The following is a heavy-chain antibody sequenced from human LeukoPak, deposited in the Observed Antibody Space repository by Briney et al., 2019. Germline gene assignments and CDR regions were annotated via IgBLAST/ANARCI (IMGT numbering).Heavy chain of an antibody. CDR3: ARGMSAGYSYGLLFDW. V-gene: IGHV3-30-3*01. CDR2: ISYDGSNK. CDR1: GFTFSSYA. J-gene: IGHJ4*02. Sequence: GRSLRLSCAASGFTFSSYAMHWVRQAPGKGLEWVAVISYDGSNKYYADSVKGRFTISRDNSKNTLYLQMNSLRAEDTAVYYCARGMSAGYSYGLLFDWWGQGTVVTVSA. D-gene: IGHD5-18*01.